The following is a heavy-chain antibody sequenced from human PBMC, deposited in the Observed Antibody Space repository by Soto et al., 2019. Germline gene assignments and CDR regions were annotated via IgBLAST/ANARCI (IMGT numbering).Heavy chain of an antibody. D-gene: IGHD6-19*01. J-gene: IGHJ4*02. CDR3: ARVYSSGWYFDY. CDR1: GFTFSSYS. V-gene: IGHV3-48*02. CDR2: ITNDSGIK. Sequence: GGSLRLSCEASGFTFSSYSMNWVRHAPGKGLEWVSYITNDSGIKSYADSVKGRLAISRDNAEKSVYLQLNSLRDEDTAVYYCARVYSSGWYFDYWGQGTLVTVSS.